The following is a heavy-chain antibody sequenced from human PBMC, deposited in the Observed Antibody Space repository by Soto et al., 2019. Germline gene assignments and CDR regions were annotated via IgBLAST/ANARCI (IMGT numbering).Heavy chain of an antibody. J-gene: IGHJ4*02. CDR1: GYTFTSYA. D-gene: IGHD3-22*01. Sequence: QVQLVQSGAEEKKPGASVKVSCKASGYTFTSYAMHWVRQAPGQRLEWMGWINAGNGNTKYSQKFQGRVTITRDTPASTGYVELSSLRSEDTAVYYCARSSGYYVIDDYWGQGPLVTVSS. V-gene: IGHV1-3*05. CDR3: ARSSGYYVIDDY. CDR2: INAGNGNT.